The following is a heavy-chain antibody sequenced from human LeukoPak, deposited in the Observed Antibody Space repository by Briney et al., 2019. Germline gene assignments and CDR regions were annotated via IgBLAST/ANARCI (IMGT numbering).Heavy chain of an antibody. Sequence: ASVKVSCKVSGYTLTELSMHWVRQAPGKGLEWMGGFDPEDGETIYAQKFQGRVTMTEDTSTDTAYMELSSLRSEDTAVYYCATDMTVKLWFGESSYYWGQGTLVTVSS. J-gene: IGHJ4*02. D-gene: IGHD3-10*01. CDR2: FDPEDGET. CDR3: ATDMTVKLWFGESSYY. CDR1: GYTLTELS. V-gene: IGHV1-24*01.